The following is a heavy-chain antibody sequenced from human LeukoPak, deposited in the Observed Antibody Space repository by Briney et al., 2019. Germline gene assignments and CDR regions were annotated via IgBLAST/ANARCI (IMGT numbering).Heavy chain of an antibody. CDR1: GFTFSSYS. D-gene: IGHD2-2*02. J-gene: IGHJ4*02. CDR3: ARDYCRSARCYNVDY. V-gene: IGHV3-21*01. Sequence: GGSLRLSCAASGFTFSSYSMNWVRQAPGKGLEWASSINSSSTYIYYADSVKGRFTISRDNAKNSLYLQMNSLRAEDTAVYYCARDYCRSARCYNVDYWGQGSLVTVSS. CDR2: INSSSTYI.